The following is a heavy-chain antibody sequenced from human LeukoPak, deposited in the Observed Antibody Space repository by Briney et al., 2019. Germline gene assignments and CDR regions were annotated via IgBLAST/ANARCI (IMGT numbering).Heavy chain of an antibody. Sequence: PSETLSLTCTVSGGSISPYIWNWIRQPPGKGLEWIGYIYYSGNTTYNPSLKSRATISVDTSENQFSLKVTSVTAADTAVYYCARTVAGIFDFDYWGQGILVTVSS. CDR1: GGSISPYI. CDR3: ARTVAGIFDFDY. V-gene: IGHV4-59*01. CDR2: IYYSGNT. J-gene: IGHJ4*02. D-gene: IGHD6-19*01.